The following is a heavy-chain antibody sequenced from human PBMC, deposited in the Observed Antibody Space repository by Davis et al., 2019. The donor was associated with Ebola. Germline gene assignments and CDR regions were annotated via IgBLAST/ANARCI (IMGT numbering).Heavy chain of an antibody. V-gene: IGHV1-2*02. CDR2: INPNSGGT. CDR1: RYTFTGHY. D-gene: IGHD2-8*01. Sequence: ASSVNVSCMDSRYTFTGHYMHLVRQAPGQGLEWMGWINPNSGGTNYAQKFQGRVTMTRDTSISTAYMELSRLRSDDTAVYYCARERGIVQTCGMDVWGQGTTVTVSS. J-gene: IGHJ6*02. CDR3: ARERGIVQTCGMDV.